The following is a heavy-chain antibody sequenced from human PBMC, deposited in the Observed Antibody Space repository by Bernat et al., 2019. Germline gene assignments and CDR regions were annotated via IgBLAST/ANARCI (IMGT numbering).Heavy chain of an antibody. D-gene: IGHD3-3*01. Sequence: VQLEESGGGVVQPGRSLRLSCAVAGFTFSSYAMSWVRQAPGKGLEWVSAISGSGGSTYYADSVKGRFTISRDNSKNTLYLQMNSLRAEDTAVYYCAKDRGEWLPEYFQHWGQGTLVTVSS. J-gene: IGHJ1*01. V-gene: IGHV3-23*04. CDR1: GFTFSSYA. CDR2: ISGSGGST. CDR3: AKDRGEWLPEYFQH.